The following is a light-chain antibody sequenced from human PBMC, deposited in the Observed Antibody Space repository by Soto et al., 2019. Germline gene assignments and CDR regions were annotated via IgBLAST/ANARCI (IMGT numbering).Light chain of an antibody. V-gene: IGKV3-20*01. CDR2: GVS. CDR1: QSSNS. J-gene: IGKJ3*01. CDR3: QQYGPSRAFT. Sequence: EIVLSQSPGTLSLSPGERATLSCRTSQSSNSLAWYQHKPGQAPRLLIYGVSSRPTDITDRFSGSGSGTDFSLTISRLEPEDVAVYYCQQYGPSRAFTFGPGTKVDIK.